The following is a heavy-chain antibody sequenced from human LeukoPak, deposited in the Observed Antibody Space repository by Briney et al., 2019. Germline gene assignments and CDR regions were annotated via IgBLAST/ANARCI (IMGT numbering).Heavy chain of an antibody. J-gene: IGHJ5*02. CDR2: ISSSTSYI. CDR3: ARVWQWPSWFDP. CDR1: GFTFSSYS. Sequence: GGSLRLSCAASGFTFSSYSMNWIRQAPGKGLEWVSSISSSTSYIYYADSVKGRFTISRDKSKNTLYLQMNSVRAEDTAVYYCARVWQWPSWFDPWGQGTLVTVSS. V-gene: IGHV3-21*04. D-gene: IGHD6-19*01.